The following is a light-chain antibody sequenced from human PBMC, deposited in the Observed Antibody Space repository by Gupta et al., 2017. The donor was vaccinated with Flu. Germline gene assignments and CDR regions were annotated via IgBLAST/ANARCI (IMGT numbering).Light chain of an antibody. V-gene: IGLV1-44*01. CDR1: SSNIGSNT. J-gene: IGLJ1*01. CDR3: AAWDDSLNGRV. CDR2: SNN. Sequence: SLLPQPPSASGPPGQRVTITISGSSSNIGSNTVNWYQQHPGTAPKLLIYSNNQRPSGVPDRFSGSKSGTSASLAISGLQSEDEADYYCAAWDDSLNGRVFGTGTKVTVL.